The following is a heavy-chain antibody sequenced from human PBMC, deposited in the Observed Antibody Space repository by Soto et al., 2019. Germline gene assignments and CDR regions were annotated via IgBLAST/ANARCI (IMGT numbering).Heavy chain of an antibody. D-gene: IGHD5-12*01. CDR1: GFTVSSNY. CDR2: IYSGGST. Sequence: GGSLRLSCAASGFTVSSNYMSWVRQAPGKGLEWVSVIYSGGSTYCADSVKGRFTISRDNSKNTLYLQMNSLRAEDTAVYYCARDAIIKGGYSGYGRGMIYYYYGMDVWGQGTTVTVSS. CDR3: ARDAIIKGGYSGYGRGMIYYYYGMDV. V-gene: IGHV3-53*01. J-gene: IGHJ6*02.